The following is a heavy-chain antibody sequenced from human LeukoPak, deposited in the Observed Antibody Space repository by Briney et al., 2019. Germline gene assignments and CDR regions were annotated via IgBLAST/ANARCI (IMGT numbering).Heavy chain of an antibody. D-gene: IGHD3-9*01. V-gene: IGHV1-69*04. CDR3: ARPEYYDILTGYYLGEYYFDY. Sequence: GASVKVSCKGSGGTFIYYAISWVRQAPGQGLEWMGRVIPMRDTANYAQKFQGRVTITADKSTSTVYMELTSLRSEDTAVYFCARPEYYDILTGYYLGEYYFDYWGQGTLVTVSS. J-gene: IGHJ4*02. CDR1: GGTFIYYA. CDR2: VIPMRDTA.